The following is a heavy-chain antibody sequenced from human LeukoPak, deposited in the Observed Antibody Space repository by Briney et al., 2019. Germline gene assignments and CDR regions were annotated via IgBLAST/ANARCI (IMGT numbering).Heavy chain of an antibody. CDR1: GFSFDDYG. Sequence: GGSLRLSCAASGFSFDDYGLTWVRQAPGEGLEWVSGINWNGDSTDYADSVKGRFTISRDNAKNSLYLQMNSLRAEDTALYYCARDLRVVITGSFDSWGQGTLVTVSS. D-gene: IGHD3-22*01. CDR3: ARDLRVVITGSFDS. V-gene: IGHV3-20*04. CDR2: INWNGDST. J-gene: IGHJ4*02.